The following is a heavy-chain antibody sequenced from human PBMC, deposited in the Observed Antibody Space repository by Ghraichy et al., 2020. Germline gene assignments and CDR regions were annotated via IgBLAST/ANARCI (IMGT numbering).Heavy chain of an antibody. J-gene: IGHJ5*02. Sequence: SETLSLTCTVSGDSISSYYGSWIRQPAGKGLEWIGRIYNDGITNYNPALKSRVTMSVDMSKNQYSLKLTSVTAADTAVYYCAANYGVNSYLDPWGQGTLVTVSS. CDR3: AANYGVNSYLDP. V-gene: IGHV4-4*07. D-gene: IGHD4-23*01. CDR2: IYNDGIT. CDR1: GDSISSYY.